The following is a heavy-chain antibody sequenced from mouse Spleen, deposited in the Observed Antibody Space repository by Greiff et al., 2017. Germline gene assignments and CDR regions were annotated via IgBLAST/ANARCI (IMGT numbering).Heavy chain of an antibody. Sequence: VQLQQSVAELVRPGASVKLSCTASGFNIKNTYMHWVKQRPEQGLEWIGRIDPANGNTKYAPKFQGKATITADTSSNTAYLQLSSLTSEDTAIYYGASYYRYSDGGYWYFDVWGAGTTVTVSS. V-gene: IGHV14-3*01. CDR2: IDPANGNT. CDR1: GFNIKNTY. D-gene: IGHD2-14*01. J-gene: IGHJ1*01. CDR3: ASYYRYSDGGYWYFDV.